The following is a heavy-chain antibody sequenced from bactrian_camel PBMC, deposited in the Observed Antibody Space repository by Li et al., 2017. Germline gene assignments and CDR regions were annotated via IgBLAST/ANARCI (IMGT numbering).Heavy chain of an antibody. CDR3: AVDLLWGGNWYSGLEKDRYAY. V-gene: IGHV3S55*01. CDR2: IGSVGRT. J-gene: IGHJ4*01. D-gene: IGHD6*01. CDR1: GLDFERAC. Sequence: HVQLVESGGGSAQAGGSLRLSYVVSGLDFERACIRWFRQAPGKEREGVAVIGSVGRTAYVDSVKGRFAISQDNAKNTLYLQMNNLKPEDTAMYYCAVDLLWGGNWYSGLEKDRYAYWGQGTQVTVS.